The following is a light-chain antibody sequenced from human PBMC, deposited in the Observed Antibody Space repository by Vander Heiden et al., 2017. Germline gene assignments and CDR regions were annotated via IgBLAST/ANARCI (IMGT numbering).Light chain of an antibody. V-gene: IGLV1-44*01. J-gene: IGLJ3*02. CDR1: SSNIGSYT. CDR3: AACDGSLNGWV. Sequence: ITCSRSSSNIGSYTVNWYQQLPGTAPKLLIYGNNQRPSGVPDRFSGSKSGTSASLAISGLQSEDEADYYCAACDGSLNGWVFGGGTKLTVL. CDR2: GNN.